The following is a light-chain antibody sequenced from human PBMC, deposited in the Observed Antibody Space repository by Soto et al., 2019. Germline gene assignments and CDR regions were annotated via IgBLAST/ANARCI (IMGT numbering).Light chain of an antibody. J-gene: IGKJ1*01. CDR2: LGS. CDR1: QSLLHSNGYNY. Sequence: DIVMTQSPFSLPVTPGEPASISCRSSQSLLHSNGYNYLDWYLQKPGQSPQLLIYLGSIRASGVPDRFSGGGSGTDFTLKISRVEAEDVGVYFCLQTLQFPHTLGQGAKVEIK. V-gene: IGKV2-28*01. CDR3: LQTLQFPHT.